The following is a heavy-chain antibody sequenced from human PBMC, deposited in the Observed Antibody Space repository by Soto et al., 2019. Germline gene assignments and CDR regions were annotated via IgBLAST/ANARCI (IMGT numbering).Heavy chain of an antibody. D-gene: IGHD3-16*01. Sequence: PGGSLRLSCVASGFPLSSYAMSWVRQTPGKGLEWVSGISGSGGRTYYADSVKGRFTISRDNSNNTLSLQMHILRVEDTVVYFCAKGGYYSLFDIWGQGTVVTVSS. CDR2: ISGSGGRT. CDR1: GFPLSSYA. CDR3: AKGGYYSLFDI. J-gene: IGHJ3*02. V-gene: IGHV3-23*01.